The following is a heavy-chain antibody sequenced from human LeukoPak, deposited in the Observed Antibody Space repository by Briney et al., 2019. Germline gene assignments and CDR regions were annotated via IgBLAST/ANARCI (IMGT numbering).Heavy chain of an antibody. CDR1: GFTFSSYG. CDR2: ISYDGSHE. CDR3: AKVLGFLGGLDP. J-gene: IGHJ5*02. D-gene: IGHD3-16*01. V-gene: IGHV3-30*18. Sequence: PGGSLRLSCIASGFTFSSYGMHWVRQAPGKGLEGVAHISYDGSHEHYTDSVKGRFTISRDNSKNTLYLQLNSLTTEDTAVYYCAKVLGFLGGLDPWGQGALVTVS.